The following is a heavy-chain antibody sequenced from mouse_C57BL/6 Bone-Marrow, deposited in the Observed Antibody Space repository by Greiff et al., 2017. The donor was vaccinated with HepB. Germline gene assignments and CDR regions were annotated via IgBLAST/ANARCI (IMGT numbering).Heavy chain of an antibody. CDR2: IDPEDGDT. CDR1: GFTIKDDY. Sequence: EVQLQQSGAELVRPGASVKLSCTASGFTIKDDYMHWVKQRPEKGLEWIGWIDPEDGDTEYASKFQGKATITADTSSNTAYLQLSSLTSEDTAVYYCTTSRYGNFVFDYWGQGTALTVTS. D-gene: IGHD2-1*01. V-gene: IGHV14-4*01. CDR3: TTSRYGNFVFDY. J-gene: IGHJ2*01.